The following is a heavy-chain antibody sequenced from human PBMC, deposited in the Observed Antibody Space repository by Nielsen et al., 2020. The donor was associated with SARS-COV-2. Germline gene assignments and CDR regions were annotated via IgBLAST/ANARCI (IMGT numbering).Heavy chain of an antibody. J-gene: IGHJ3*01. Sequence: GESLKISCAASGFNFSTYWMSWVRQAPGKGLEWVANIKQDGSEKVYVDSVKGRFTISRDNAKNSMSLQMNSLRVEDTAVYYCARDWSRAFDVWGQGTMVTVSS. V-gene: IGHV3-7*01. CDR1: GFNFSTYW. CDR3: ARDWSRAFDV. CDR2: IKQDGSEK.